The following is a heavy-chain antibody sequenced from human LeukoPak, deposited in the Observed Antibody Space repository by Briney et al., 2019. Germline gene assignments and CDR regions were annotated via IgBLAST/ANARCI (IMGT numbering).Heavy chain of an antibody. CDR3: ARATYNLFDY. CDR2: IYYSGST. Sequence: SETLSLTCTVSGGSISSYYWSWIRQPPGKGLEWIGYIYYSGSTNYNPSLKSRVTISVDTSKNQFSLKLSSVTAADTAVYYCARATYNLFDYWGQGTLVTVSS. CDR1: GGSISSYY. D-gene: IGHD1-1*01. V-gene: IGHV4-59*01. J-gene: IGHJ4*02.